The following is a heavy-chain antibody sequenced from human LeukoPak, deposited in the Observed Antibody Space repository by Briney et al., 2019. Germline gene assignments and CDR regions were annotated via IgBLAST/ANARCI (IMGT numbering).Heavy chain of an antibody. CDR3: AREWAAAGSDY. D-gene: IGHD6-13*01. CDR1: GYTFTSYG. J-gene: IGHJ4*02. CDR2: ISAYNGNT. Sequence: ALVKVSCKASGYTFTSYGISWVRQAPGQGLEWMGWISAYNGNTNYAQKLQGRVTMTTDTSTSTACMELRSLRSDDTAVYYCAREWAAAGSDYWGQGTLVTVSS. V-gene: IGHV1-18*01.